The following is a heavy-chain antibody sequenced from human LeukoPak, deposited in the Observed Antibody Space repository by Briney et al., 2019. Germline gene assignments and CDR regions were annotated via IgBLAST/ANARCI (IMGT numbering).Heavy chain of an antibody. J-gene: IGHJ5*02. Sequence: SETLSLTCTVFGDSISSFFWTWIRQPAGKGLEWIGRIYTSETTNYNPSLKSRVTMSVDMSKNEIYLRLSSVTAADTAVYYCARGGQWFDPWGQGTLVTVSS. CDR1: GDSISSFF. V-gene: IGHV4-4*07. CDR2: IYTSETT. CDR3: ARGGQWFDP.